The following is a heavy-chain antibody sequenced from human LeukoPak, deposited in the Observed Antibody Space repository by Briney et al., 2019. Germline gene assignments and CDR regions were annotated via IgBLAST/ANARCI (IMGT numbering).Heavy chain of an antibody. J-gene: IGHJ3*02. D-gene: IGHD2-15*01. CDR2: IRYDGSNK. CDR1: GFTFSSYG. V-gene: IGHV3-30*02. Sequence: GGSLRLSCAASGFTFSSYGMHWVRQAPGKGLEWVAFIRYDGSNKYYADSVKGRFTISRDNSKNTLYLQMNSLRAEDTAVYYCAKDLGYCSGGSCYSVRRAFDIWGQGTMVTVSS. CDR3: AKDLGYCSGGSCYSVRRAFDI.